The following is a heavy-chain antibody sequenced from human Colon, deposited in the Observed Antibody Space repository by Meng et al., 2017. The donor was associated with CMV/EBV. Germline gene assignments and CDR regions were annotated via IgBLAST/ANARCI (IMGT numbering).Heavy chain of an antibody. CDR1: GFTFNTYT. J-gene: IGHJ4*02. D-gene: IGHD2-2*01. CDR2: ISSREAYI. V-gene: IGHV3-21*02. Sequence: LVESGGGLVKPGGSLRLSCSASGFTFNTYTLSWVRQAPGKGLEWVSSISSREAYIFYSDSVKGRFTVSRDNAENSVYLQMNSLRGEDTGIYYCAREGYCGSTSCHIIDWGLGTLVTVSS. CDR3: AREGYCGSTSCHIID.